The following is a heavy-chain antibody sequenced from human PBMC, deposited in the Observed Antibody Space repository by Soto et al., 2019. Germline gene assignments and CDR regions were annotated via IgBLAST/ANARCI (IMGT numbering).Heavy chain of an antibody. CDR1: GGTFSSYA. CDR2: FIPIFGTA. D-gene: IGHD6-13*01. CDR3: ARGNGYSSSMGKGMDV. Sequence: QVQLVQSGAEVKKPGSSVKVSCKASGGTFSSYAISWVRQAPGQGLEWMGGFIPIFGTANYAQKFQGRVTITADESTSTAYMELSSRRSEDTAVYYCARGNGYSSSMGKGMDVWGQGTTVTVSS. J-gene: IGHJ6*02. V-gene: IGHV1-69*12.